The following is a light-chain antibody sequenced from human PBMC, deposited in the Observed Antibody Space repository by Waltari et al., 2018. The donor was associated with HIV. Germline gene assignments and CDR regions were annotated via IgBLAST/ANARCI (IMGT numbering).Light chain of an antibody. CDR2: WAS. Sequence: DIVMTQSPDSLAVSLGERATINCKPSQSVLYSSNNKNYLAWYQQKPGQPPKLLIYWASTRESGVPDRFSGSGSGTDFTLTISSLQAEDVAVYYCQQYYGTPPTFGQGTKVEIK. J-gene: IGKJ1*01. CDR1: QSVLYSSNNKNY. CDR3: QQYYGTPPT. V-gene: IGKV4-1*01.